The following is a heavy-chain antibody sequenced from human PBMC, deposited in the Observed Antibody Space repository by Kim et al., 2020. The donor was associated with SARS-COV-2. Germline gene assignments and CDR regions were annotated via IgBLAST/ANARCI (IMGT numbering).Heavy chain of an antibody. CDR3: VTRAWGTPYYYYGLDV. CDR1: GFTFTNAW. V-gene: IGHV3-15*05. D-gene: IGHD3-16*01. Sequence: GGSLRLSCAASGFTFTNAWMGWVRQAPGKGLEWVGRIKSRSDGGTTEFATPVKGRFSISGDDSKATMYLHMISLKSEDTAVYFCVTRAWGTPYYYYGLDVWGQGTTVTVSS. J-gene: IGHJ6*02. CDR2: IKSRSDGGTT.